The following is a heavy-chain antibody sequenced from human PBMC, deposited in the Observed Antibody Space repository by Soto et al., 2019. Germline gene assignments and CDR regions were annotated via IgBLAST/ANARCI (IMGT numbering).Heavy chain of an antibody. D-gene: IGHD2-15*01. CDR3: TSGTPPYGKDV. CDR2: IRSKAYGGTT. V-gene: IGHV3-49*04. Sequence: GGSLRLSCTGSGFTFGDYAMSWVRRAPGKGLEWVGFIRSKAYGGTTEWAASVRGRFTFSRDDSKRIAYLQMNSLKTEDTGVYWCTSGTPPYGKDVWGQGTTVTVSS. J-gene: IGHJ6*02. CDR1: GFTFGDYA.